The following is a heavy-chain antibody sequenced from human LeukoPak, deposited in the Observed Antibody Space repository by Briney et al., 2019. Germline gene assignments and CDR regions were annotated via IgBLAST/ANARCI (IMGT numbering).Heavy chain of an antibody. CDR3: ARAPGVAQQGSAFDI. Sequence: SETLSLTCTVSGGSISSYYWSWIRQPPGKGLEWIGYIYYSGSTNYNPSLKSRVTISVDTSKNQFSLKLSSVTAADTAVYYCARAPGVAQQGSAFDIWGQGTMVTVSS. CDR1: GGSISSYY. J-gene: IGHJ3*02. D-gene: IGHD3-3*01. CDR2: IYYSGST. V-gene: IGHV4-59*01.